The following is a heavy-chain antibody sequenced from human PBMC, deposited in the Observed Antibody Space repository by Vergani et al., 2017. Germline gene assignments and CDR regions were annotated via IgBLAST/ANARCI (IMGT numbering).Heavy chain of an antibody. CDR1: GYTFTGYY. V-gene: IGHV1-2*02. Sequence: QVQLVQSEAEVMKPGASVKVSCKASGYTFTGYYMHWVRQAPGQGLEWMGWINPNSGGTNYAPKFQGRVTMTTDTSISTAYMELSSLRSDDTAVYYCARDAGYCSGGGCFSPRDYYYVMDVWGQGTTVTVSS. CDR3: ARDAGYCSGGGCFSPRDYYYVMDV. J-gene: IGHJ6*02. CDR2: INPNSGGT. D-gene: IGHD2-15*01.